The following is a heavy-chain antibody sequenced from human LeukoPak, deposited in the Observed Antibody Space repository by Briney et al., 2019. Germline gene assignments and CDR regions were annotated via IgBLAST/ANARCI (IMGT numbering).Heavy chain of an antibody. Sequence: SVKVSCKASGGTFSSYAISWVRQAPGQGLEWMGGIIPIFGTANYAQKFQGRVTITADESTSTAYMELSSLRSEDTAVYYCAREGEQWLVPKTMFDPWGQGTLVTVSS. J-gene: IGHJ5*02. D-gene: IGHD6-19*01. CDR2: IIPIFGTA. V-gene: IGHV1-69*13. CDR3: AREGEQWLVPKTMFDP. CDR1: GGTFSSYA.